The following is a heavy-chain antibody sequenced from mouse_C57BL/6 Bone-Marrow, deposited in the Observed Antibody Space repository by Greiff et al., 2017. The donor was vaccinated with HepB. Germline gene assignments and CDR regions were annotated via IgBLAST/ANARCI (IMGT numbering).Heavy chain of an antibody. J-gene: IGHJ1*03. D-gene: IGHD2-2*01. V-gene: IGHV14-4*01. CDR2: IDPENGDT. CDR1: GFNIKDDY. Sequence: EVKLQQSGAELVRPGASVKLSCTASGFNIKDDYMHWVKQRPEQGLEWIGWIDPENGDTEYASKFQGKATITADTSSNTAYLQLSSRTSEDTAVDYCATLYGYSFYWYFAVWGRGTTVTVSS. CDR3: ATLYGYSFYWYFAV.